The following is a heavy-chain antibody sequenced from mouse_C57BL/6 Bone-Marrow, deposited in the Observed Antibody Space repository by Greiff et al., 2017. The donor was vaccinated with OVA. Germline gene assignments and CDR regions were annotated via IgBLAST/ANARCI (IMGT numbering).Heavy chain of an antibody. CDR1: GFNIKDDY. CDR3: TTHYGPFDY. D-gene: IGHD1-1*01. CDR2: IDPENGDT. J-gene: IGHJ2*01. V-gene: IGHV14-4*01. Sequence: VQLQQSGAELVRPGASVKLSCTASGFNIKDDYMHWVKQRPEQGLEWIGWIDPENGDTEYASKFQGKATITADTSSNTAYLQLSSLTSEDTAVYYCTTHYGPFDYWGQGTTLTVSS.